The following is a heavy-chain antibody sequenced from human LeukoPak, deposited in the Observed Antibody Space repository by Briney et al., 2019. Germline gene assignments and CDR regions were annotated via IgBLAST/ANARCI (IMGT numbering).Heavy chain of an antibody. CDR2: IYYSGST. CDR3: ARDEYSGSYYGLSWFDP. V-gene: IGHV4-39*02. J-gene: IGHJ5*02. CDR1: GGSISSSGYY. Sequence: AETLSLTCTVSGGSISSSGYYWGWIRQPPGKGLEWIASIYYSGSTYYNPSLKSRVTISVDTSKNQLSLKLSSLTAADTAVYYCARDEYSGSYYGLSWFDPWGQGTLVTVSS. D-gene: IGHD1-26*01.